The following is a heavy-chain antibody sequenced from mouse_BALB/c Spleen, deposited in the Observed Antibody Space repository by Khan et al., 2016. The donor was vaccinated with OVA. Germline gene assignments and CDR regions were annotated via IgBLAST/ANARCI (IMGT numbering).Heavy chain of an antibody. CDR1: GFSLTSYG. J-gene: IGHJ1*01. V-gene: IGHV2-9*02. Sequence: QMQLEESGPGLVAPSQSLSITCTVSGFSLTSYGVHWVRQPPGKGLEWLGVIWTGGGTNYNSPLMSRLGISKDNSKSHVFLKVHSPQTDDVAMYYCARYYGNYGWYFDVWGAGTTVTVSS. CDR2: IWTGGGT. D-gene: IGHD2-1*01. CDR3: ARYYGNYGWYFDV.